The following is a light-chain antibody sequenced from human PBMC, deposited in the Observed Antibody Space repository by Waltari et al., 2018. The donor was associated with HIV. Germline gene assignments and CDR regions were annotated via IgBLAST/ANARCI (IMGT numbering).Light chain of an antibody. CDR3: SSYTNRDTRV. J-gene: IGLJ1*01. CDR2: VVS. Sequence: QSALTQPASVSGSPGQSNTISCTGTSSDIGRYKFVSWYQQHPGKAPKLMLYVVSNRAPGVSHRFSGSNSGYTASLTISGLQAEDEADYYCSSYTNRDTRVFGTGTNVTVL. V-gene: IGLV2-14*03. CDR1: SSDIGRYKF.